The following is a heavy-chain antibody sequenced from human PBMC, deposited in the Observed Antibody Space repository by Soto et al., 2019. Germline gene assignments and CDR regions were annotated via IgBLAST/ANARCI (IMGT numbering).Heavy chain of an antibody. V-gene: IGHV4-30-2*01. CDR1: GASISSGGYS. Sequence: SDTLSLTCGVFGASISSGGYSWSWIRQPPGKGLEWIGYIYHSGDTFYNPSLRGRVTISVDRSKNQFSLNLQSVTAADTAVYYCARYLLRGVIDYWGQGSLVTVSS. CDR2: IYHSGDT. J-gene: IGHJ4*02. CDR3: ARYLLRGVIDY. D-gene: IGHD3-10*01.